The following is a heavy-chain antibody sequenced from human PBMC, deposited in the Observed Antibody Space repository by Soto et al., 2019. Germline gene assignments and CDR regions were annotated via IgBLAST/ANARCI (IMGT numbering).Heavy chain of an antibody. J-gene: IGHJ6*02. CDR2: IYHSGST. Sequence: PSETLSLTCAVSGYSISSGYYWGWIRQPPGKGLEWIGSIYHSGSTYYNPSLKSRVTISVDTSKNQFSLKLSSVTAADTAVYYCARGTGYDYVWGSYRANYYYGLDVWGQGTTVTVSS. D-gene: IGHD3-16*02. CDR1: GYSISSGYY. CDR3: ARGTGYDYVWGSYRANYYYGLDV. V-gene: IGHV4-38-2*01.